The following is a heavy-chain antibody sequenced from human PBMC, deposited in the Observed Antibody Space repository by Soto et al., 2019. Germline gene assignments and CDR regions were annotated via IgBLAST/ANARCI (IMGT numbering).Heavy chain of an antibody. D-gene: IGHD2-15*01. CDR3: AKSPLGYCSGGSCYPPHYFDY. CDR1: GFTFSNYA. Sequence: EVQLLDSGGGLVQPGGSLRLSCAASGFTFSNYAMSWVRQAQGKGLEWVSGVGGSGDSTYYADSVKGRFTISRDNSKDTLYLQMNSLRAEDTAVYYCAKSPLGYCSGGSCYPPHYFDYWGQGTLVTVSS. CDR2: VGGSGDST. V-gene: IGHV3-23*01. J-gene: IGHJ4*02.